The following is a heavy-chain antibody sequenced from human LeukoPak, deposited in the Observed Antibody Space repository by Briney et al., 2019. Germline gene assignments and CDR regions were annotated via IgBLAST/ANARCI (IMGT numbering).Heavy chain of an antibody. CDR2: INHSGST. CDR3: ARVEGSSSAWRDAFDI. D-gene: IGHD6-19*01. J-gene: IGHJ3*02. CDR1: GGSFSGYC. V-gene: IGHV4-34*01. Sequence: PSETLSLTCAVYGGSFSGYCWSWIRQPPGKGLEWIGEINHSGSTNYNPSLKSRVTISVDTSKNQFSLKLSSVTAADTAVYYCARVEGSSSAWRDAFDIWGQGTVVTVSS.